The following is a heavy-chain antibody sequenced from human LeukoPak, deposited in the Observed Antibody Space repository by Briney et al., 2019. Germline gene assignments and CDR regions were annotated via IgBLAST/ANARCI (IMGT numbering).Heavy chain of an antibody. CDR1: GGSISSSSYY. CDR2: IYYSGSA. CDR3: ARLAVTWDY. D-gene: IGHD2-21*02. J-gene: IGHJ4*02. Sequence: SETLFLTCTVSGGSISSSSYYWGWIRQPPGKGLECIGSIYYSGSAYYNPSLQSRVTISVDTSKNQFSLKLSSVTAADTAVYYCARLAVTWDYWGQGTLVTVSS. V-gene: IGHV4-39*01.